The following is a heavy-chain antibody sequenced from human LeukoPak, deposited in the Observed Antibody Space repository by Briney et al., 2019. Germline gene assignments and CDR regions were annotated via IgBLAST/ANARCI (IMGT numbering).Heavy chain of an antibody. CDR1: GYTFTNYG. Sequence: ASVKVSCKTSGYTFTNYGISWVRQAPGQGLEWMGWISADNGDTNYAQKFQGRVTMTTDASTTTVHMELRSLRSDDTAVYYCARQRRWNYAFDPWGQGTLVTVSS. J-gene: IGHJ5*02. V-gene: IGHV1-18*01. CDR3: ARQRRWNYAFDP. CDR2: ISADNGDT. D-gene: IGHD1-7*01.